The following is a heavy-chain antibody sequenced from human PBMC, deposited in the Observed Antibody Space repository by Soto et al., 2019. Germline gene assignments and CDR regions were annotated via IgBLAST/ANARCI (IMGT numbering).Heavy chain of an antibody. J-gene: IGHJ4*02. CDR2: TSFDGSHE. V-gene: IGHV3-30*18. Sequence: SVKISWGASGCIFGDFGMSWVRQAPGNGLEWVAVTSFDGSHEYYAASAKGRFTISRDNSKNMLLLQMDNVRAEDTAVYYCAKSPSKARDYEVLAGYSGYFDYWGLGSLVTVSS. D-gene: IGHD3-9*01. CDR3: AKSPSKARDYEVLAGYSGYFDY. CDR1: GCIFGDFG.